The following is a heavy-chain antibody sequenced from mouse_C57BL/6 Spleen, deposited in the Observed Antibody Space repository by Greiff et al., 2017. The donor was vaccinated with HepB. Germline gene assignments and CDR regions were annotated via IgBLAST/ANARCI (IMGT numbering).Heavy chain of an antibody. Sequence: VKLMESGAELARPGASVKLSCKASGYTFTSYGISWVKQRTGQGLEWIGDIYPGSGSTNYNEKFKSKATLTVDTSSSTAYMQLSSLTSEDSAVYYCARTGSSSYAMDYWGQGTSVTVSS. CDR2: IYPGSGST. D-gene: IGHD1-1*01. J-gene: IGHJ4*01. V-gene: IGHV1-81*01. CDR3: ARTGSSSYAMDY. CDR1: GYTFTSYG.